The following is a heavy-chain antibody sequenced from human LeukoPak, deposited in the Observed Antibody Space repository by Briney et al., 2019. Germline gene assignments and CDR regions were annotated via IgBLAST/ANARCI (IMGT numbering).Heavy chain of an antibody. V-gene: IGHV3-30*04. Sequence: PGRSLRLSCAASGFTFSSYAMHWVRQAPGKGLEWVAVISYDGSNKYYADSVKGRFTISRDNSKNTLYLQMTSLRAEDTAVYYCARITMVRGGYFDSWAQGPWSPSPQ. CDR2: ISYDGSNK. J-gene: IGHJ4*02. D-gene: IGHD3-10*01. CDR1: GFTFSSYA. CDR3: ARITMVRGGYFDS.